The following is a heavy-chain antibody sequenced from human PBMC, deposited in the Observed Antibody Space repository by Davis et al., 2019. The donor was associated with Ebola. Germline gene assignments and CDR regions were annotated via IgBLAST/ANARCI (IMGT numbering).Heavy chain of an antibody. Sequence: ASVKVSCKASGGTFSSYAISWVRQAPGQGLEWMGWINTNTGNPTYAQGFTGRFVFSLDTSVSTAYLQISSLKAEDTAVYYCAREGYGDYSLLPLYYYYGMDVWGQGTTVTVSS. J-gene: IGHJ6*02. V-gene: IGHV7-4-1*02. CDR2: INTNTGNP. CDR3: AREGYGDYSLLPLYYYYGMDV. D-gene: IGHD4-17*01. CDR1: GGTFSSYA.